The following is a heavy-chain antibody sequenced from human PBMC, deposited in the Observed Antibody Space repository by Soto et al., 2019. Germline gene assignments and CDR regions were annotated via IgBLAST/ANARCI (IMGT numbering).Heavy chain of an antibody. D-gene: IGHD2-2*01. CDR2: IWSDGNKR. V-gene: IGHV3-30*02. J-gene: IGHJ4*02. CDR3: AKEHIVLVPAATREYYFDY. Sequence: PGGSLRLSCAASGFMFTNHGMHWVRQAPGKGLEWVAVIWSDGNKRYYADSVKGRFTISRDNSKNTLYLQMNSLRAEDTAVYYCAKEHIVLVPAATREYYFDYWGQGTLVTVSS. CDR1: GFMFTNHG.